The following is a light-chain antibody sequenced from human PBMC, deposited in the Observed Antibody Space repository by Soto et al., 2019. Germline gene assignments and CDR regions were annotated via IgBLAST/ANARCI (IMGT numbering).Light chain of an antibody. J-gene: IGKJ5*01. V-gene: IGKV2-30*01. CDR2: KVS. Sequence: DVVMTQSPLSLPVTLGQPASISCRSSQGLVYSDGNIYLNWFQQRPGQSPRRLIYKVSNRDSGVPDRFSGSGSGTDFTLRISRVEAEDLGVYYCIQGTHWPITFGQGTRLEIK. CDR3: IQGTHWPIT. CDR1: QGLVYSDGNIY.